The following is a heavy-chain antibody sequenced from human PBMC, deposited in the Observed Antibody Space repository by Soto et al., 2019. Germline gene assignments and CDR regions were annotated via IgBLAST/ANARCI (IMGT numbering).Heavy chain of an antibody. CDR1: GFTFSSYG. CDR3: ATDPYGDYVVDDY. CDR2: ISYDGGNK. J-gene: IGHJ4*02. D-gene: IGHD4-17*01. Sequence: GGSLRLSCAASGFTFSSYGMHWVRQAPGKGLEWVAVISYDGGNKYYADSVKGRFTISRDNSKNTLYLQMNSLRAEDTAVYYCATDPYGDYVVDDYWGQGTLVTVSS. V-gene: IGHV3-30*03.